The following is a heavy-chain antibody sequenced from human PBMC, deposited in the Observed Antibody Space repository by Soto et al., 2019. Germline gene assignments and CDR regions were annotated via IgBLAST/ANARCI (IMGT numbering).Heavy chain of an antibody. V-gene: IGHV1-2*02. D-gene: IGHD6-6*01. CDR1: GYTITGYY. Sequence: GASVTVSCKASGYTITGYYMNWVRQAPGQGLEWMGWINPNSCGTNYAQKFQGRVTMTRDTSISTAYMELSRLRSDDTAVYYCARDKVSPPFSSSDYYYGMDVWGQGTTVTVSS. J-gene: IGHJ6*02. CDR3: ARDKVSPPFSSSDYYYGMDV. CDR2: INPNSCGT.